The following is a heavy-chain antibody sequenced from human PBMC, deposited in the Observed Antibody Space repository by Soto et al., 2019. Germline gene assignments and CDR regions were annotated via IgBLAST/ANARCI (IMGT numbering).Heavy chain of an antibody. Sequence: PGESLKISCQVSGYTFTIYWLGWVRQMPGKGLEWMGIIYPSDSDTRYSPSFQGQVTISADQSINTAYLQWDTLKASDTAIYYCARPANTVADHFDLWGQGTPVTVSS. CDR2: IYPSDSDT. J-gene: IGHJ4*02. D-gene: IGHD4-17*01. CDR1: GYTFTIYW. V-gene: IGHV5-51*01. CDR3: ARPANTVADHFDL.